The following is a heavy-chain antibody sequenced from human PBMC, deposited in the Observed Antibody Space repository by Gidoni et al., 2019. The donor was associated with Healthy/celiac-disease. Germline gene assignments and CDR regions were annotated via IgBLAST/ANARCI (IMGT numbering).Heavy chain of an antibody. CDR2: FYTSGST. CDR1: GVSIRSGSYY. D-gene: IGHD1-20*01. J-gene: IGHJ5*02. Sequence: QVQLQESGPGLVKTSQTLSLTCTVAGVSIRSGSYYWSWIRQPAGKGLAWIGRFYTSGSTNYNPSLKSRFTISVDTSKNQFSLKLSSVPAADPAVYYCARDLSPYNRGGWFDPWGQGTLVTVSS. V-gene: IGHV4-61*02. CDR3: ARDLSPYNRGGWFDP.